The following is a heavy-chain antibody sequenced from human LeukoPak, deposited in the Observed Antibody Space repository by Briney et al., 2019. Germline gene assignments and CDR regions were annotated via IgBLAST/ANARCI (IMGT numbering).Heavy chain of an antibody. V-gene: IGHV1-18*04. CDR2: ISAYNGNT. CDR3: ARELKDGYKDWFDP. Sequence: ASVKVSCKASGYTFIGYYIHWVRQAPGQGLEWMGWISAYNGNTNYAQKLQGRVTMTTDTSTSTAYMELRSLRSEDTAVYYCARELKDGYKDWFDPWGQGTLVTVSS. J-gene: IGHJ5*02. CDR1: GYTFIGYY. D-gene: IGHD5-24*01.